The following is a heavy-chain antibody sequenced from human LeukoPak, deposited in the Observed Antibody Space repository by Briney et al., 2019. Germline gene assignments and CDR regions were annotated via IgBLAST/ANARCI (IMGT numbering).Heavy chain of an antibody. Sequence: PGGSQTLFCAPSGFTLSSHPMRWVRRAPGKGLEWVSAIVSSGGSTLYADYLKGRFTISRDNSKNTLYLQMTSLRAEDTAVYYCAKDPRRDGYNYFDYWGQGTLVTVSS. D-gene: IGHD5-24*01. V-gene: IGHV3-23*01. CDR2: IVSSGGST. CDR1: GFTLSSHP. CDR3: AKDPRRDGYNYFDY. J-gene: IGHJ4*02.